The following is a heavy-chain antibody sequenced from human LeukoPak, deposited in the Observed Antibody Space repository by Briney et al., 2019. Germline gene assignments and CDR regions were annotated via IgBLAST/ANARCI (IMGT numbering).Heavy chain of an antibody. D-gene: IGHD3-10*01. J-gene: IGHJ4*02. V-gene: IGHV3-7*03. CDR3: ARAYGPVDGY. CDR1: GFTFSNYW. Sequence: PGGSLRLSCAASGFTFSNYWMSWGRQAPGKGLEWVANIKQDGSEKYYVDSVKGRFTISRDNAKNSLYLQMNSLRAEDTAVYYCARAYGPVDGYWGQGTLVPVSS. CDR2: IKQDGSEK.